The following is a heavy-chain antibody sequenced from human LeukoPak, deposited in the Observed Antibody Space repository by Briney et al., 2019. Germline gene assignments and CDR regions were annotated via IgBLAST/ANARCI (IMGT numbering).Heavy chain of an antibody. CDR1: GFTFDDYT. D-gene: IGHD2-8*01. CDR3: AKDGSSAVVEAQEYASSGLDY. Sequence: GGSLRLSCAASGFTFDDYTMHWVRQAPGKGLEWVSLISWDGGSTNYADSVKGRFTISRDNSKDSLYLQMNSLRTEDTALYYCAKDGSSAVVEAQEYASSGLDYWGQGTLVTVSS. J-gene: IGHJ4*02. CDR2: ISWDGGST. V-gene: IGHV3-43*01.